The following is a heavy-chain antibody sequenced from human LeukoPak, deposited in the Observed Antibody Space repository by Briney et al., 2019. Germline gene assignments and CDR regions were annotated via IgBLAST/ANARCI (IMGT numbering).Heavy chain of an antibody. J-gene: IGHJ4*02. CDR2: IYYSGST. V-gene: IGHV4-59*01. D-gene: IGHD6-19*01. Sequence: SETLSLTCTVSGGSISSYYWSWIRQPPEKGLEWIGYIYYSGSTNYNPSLKSRVTISVDTSKNQFSLKLSSVTAADTAVYYCAREGSIAVAGTRGYYFDYWGQGTLVTVSS. CDR3: AREGSIAVAGTRGYYFDY. CDR1: GGSISSYY.